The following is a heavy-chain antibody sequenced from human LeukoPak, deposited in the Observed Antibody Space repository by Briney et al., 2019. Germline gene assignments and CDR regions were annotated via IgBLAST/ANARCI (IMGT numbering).Heavy chain of an antibody. CDR1: GFTFSSYA. J-gene: IGHJ3*02. Sequence: GGSLRLSCAASGFTFSSYAMTWVRQAPGKGLEWVSDISGSGGSTYYADSVKGRFTISRDNSKNTLYLQMNSLRAEDTAVYYCAKERRGENVWGSYRDAFDMWGQGTMVTVSS. D-gene: IGHD3-16*02. CDR3: AKERRGENVWGSYRDAFDM. V-gene: IGHV3-23*01. CDR2: ISGSGGST.